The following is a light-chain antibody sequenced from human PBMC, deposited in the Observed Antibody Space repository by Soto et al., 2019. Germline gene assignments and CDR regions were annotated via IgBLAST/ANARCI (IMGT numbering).Light chain of an antibody. CDR3: SSYAGSNNLVV. CDR2: EVS. Sequence: QSVLTQPPSASGSPGQSGTISCTGTSSDVGGYSYVSWYQHHPGKVPKLIIYEVSRRPSGVPDRFYASKSGNTASLTVSGLQAEDEADYYCSSYAGSNNLVVFGTGTKVTVL. J-gene: IGLJ1*01. CDR1: SSDVGGYSY. V-gene: IGLV2-8*01.